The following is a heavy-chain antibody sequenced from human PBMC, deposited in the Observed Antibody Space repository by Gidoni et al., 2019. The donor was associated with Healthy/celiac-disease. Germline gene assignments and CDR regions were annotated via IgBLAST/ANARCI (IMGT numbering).Heavy chain of an antibody. CDR3: AKDGRIAAAGSWFDP. CDR1: GFTFSSYG. Sequence: QVQLVESGGGVVQPGRSLRLSCAASGFTFSSYGMHWVRQAAGKGLEWVAVISYDGSNKYYADSVKGRFTISRDNSKNTLYLQMNSLRAEDTAVYYCAKDGRIAAAGSWFDPWGQGTLVTVSS. V-gene: IGHV3-30*18. CDR2: ISYDGSNK. J-gene: IGHJ5*02. D-gene: IGHD6-13*01.